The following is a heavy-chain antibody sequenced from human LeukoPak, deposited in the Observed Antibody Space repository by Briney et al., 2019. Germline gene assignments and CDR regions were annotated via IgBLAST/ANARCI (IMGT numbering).Heavy chain of an antibody. Sequence: SETLSLTFTVSGYSISSGYYWGWIRQPPGKGLEWIGSIYHSGSTYYNPSLKSRVTISVDTSKNQFSLKLSSVTAADTAVYYCARRDYGDYVGAFDIWGQGTMVTVSS. J-gene: IGHJ3*02. CDR3: ARRDYGDYVGAFDI. CDR2: IYHSGST. D-gene: IGHD4-17*01. V-gene: IGHV4-38-2*02. CDR1: GYSISSGYY.